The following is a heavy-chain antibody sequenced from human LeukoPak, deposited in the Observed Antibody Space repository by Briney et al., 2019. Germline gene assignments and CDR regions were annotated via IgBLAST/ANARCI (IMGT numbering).Heavy chain of an antibody. Sequence: GGSLRLSCAASGFTFSSYAMNWVRQAPGKGLEWVSSISGSGGSTYYADSVKGRFTISRDNSKNTLYLQMNSLRAEDTAVYYCAKGADDSSGYSNNWFDPWGQGTLVTVSS. CDR2: ISGSGGST. J-gene: IGHJ5*02. D-gene: IGHD3-22*01. CDR1: GFTFSSYA. CDR3: AKGADDSSGYSNNWFDP. V-gene: IGHV3-23*01.